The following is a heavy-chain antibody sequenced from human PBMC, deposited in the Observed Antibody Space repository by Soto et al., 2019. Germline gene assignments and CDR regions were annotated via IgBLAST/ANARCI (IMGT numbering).Heavy chain of an antibody. CDR1: GYTLTELS. CDR2: FDPEDDEM. V-gene: IGHV1-24*01. CDR3: ATDQDTWIIGAFEV. J-gene: IGHJ3*01. D-gene: IGHD1-1*01. Sequence: QVPLVQSGAEVKKPGASVKVSCKVFGYTLTELSMHWVRQAPGKGLEWMGGFDPEDDEMVYAQKFQGRVTMIEDTSTETAYMELSGLTSEDTAVYYCATDQDTWIIGAFEVWGQGTMVSVSS.